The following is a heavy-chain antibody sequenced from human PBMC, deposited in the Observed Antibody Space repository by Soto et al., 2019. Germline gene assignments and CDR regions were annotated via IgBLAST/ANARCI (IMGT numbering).Heavy chain of an antibody. D-gene: IGHD6-19*01. V-gene: IGHV3-48*03. CDR1: GFTFSSYG. Sequence: GGSLRLSCAASGFTFSSYGMNWVRQAPGKGLEWVSYISSSGSTIYYADSVKGRFTISRDNAKNSLYLQMNSLRAEDTAVYYCATDRVAGADYWGQGTLVTVSS. CDR3: ATDRVAGADY. J-gene: IGHJ4*02. CDR2: ISSSGSTI.